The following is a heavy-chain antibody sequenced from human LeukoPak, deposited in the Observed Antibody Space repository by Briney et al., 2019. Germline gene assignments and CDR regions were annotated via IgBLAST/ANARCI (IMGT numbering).Heavy chain of an antibody. Sequence: SVKVSCKASGGTFSSYAISWVRQAPGQGLEWMGGIIPIFGTANYAQKFQGRVTITTDESTSTAYVELSSLRSEDTAVYYCARDTRIAARHQDAFDIWGQGTMVTVSS. CDR2: IIPIFGTA. D-gene: IGHD6-6*01. J-gene: IGHJ3*02. V-gene: IGHV1-69*05. CDR3: ARDTRIAARHQDAFDI. CDR1: GGTFSSYA.